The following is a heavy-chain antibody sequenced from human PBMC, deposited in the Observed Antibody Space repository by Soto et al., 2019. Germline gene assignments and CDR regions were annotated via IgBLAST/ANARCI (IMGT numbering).Heavy chain of an antibody. Sequence: PSETLSLTCTVTGDSISSYYWSWIRQPPGKGLEWIGYTFYSGSTKYNPSLKSRATISVDRSKTHFSPNLSSVTAADTAVYYCARDKGRYDSGMDVWGQGTTVTVSS. CDR2: TFYSGST. V-gene: IGHV4-59*01. CDR3: ARDKGRYDSGMDV. J-gene: IGHJ6*02. D-gene: IGHD1-20*01. CDR1: GDSISSYY.